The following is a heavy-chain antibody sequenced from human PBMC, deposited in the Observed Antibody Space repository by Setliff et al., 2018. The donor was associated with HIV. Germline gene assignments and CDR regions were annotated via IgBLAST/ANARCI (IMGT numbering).Heavy chain of an antibody. CDR3: AREGMVVGFDH. J-gene: IGHJ4*02. Sequence: ASVKVSCKASGGTFSSYAISWVRQAPGQGLEWMGGIIPIFGTANYAQKFQGRVTITADESTSTAYMELSRLRSDDTAVYYCAREGMVVGFDHWGQGTLVTVSS. D-gene: IGHD2-15*01. CDR2: IIPIFGTA. V-gene: IGHV1-69*13. CDR1: GGTFSSYA.